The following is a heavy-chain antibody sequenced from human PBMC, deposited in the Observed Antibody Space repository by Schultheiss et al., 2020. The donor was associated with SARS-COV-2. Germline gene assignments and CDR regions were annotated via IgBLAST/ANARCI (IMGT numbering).Heavy chain of an antibody. CDR3: ARDLGTGGIDNAFDI. Sequence: GGSLRLSCAVSGFTFSSYVMSWVRQAPGKGLEWVSGISGSGGSTSYADSVKGRFTISRDNSKNSLYLQMNSLRAEDTAVYYCARDLGTGGIDNAFDIWGQGTMVTVSS. D-gene: IGHD7-27*01. CDR1: GFTFSSYV. J-gene: IGHJ3*02. CDR2: ISGSGGST. V-gene: IGHV3-23*01.